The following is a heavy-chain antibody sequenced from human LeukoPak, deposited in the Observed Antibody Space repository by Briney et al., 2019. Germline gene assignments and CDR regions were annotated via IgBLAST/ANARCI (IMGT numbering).Heavy chain of an antibody. CDR2: IYYSGST. CDR3: ARGYSYGSDAFDI. V-gene: IGHV4-59*01. Sequence: SETLSLTCTVSGGSISSYYWNWIRQPPGKGLEWIGYIYYSGSTNYNPSLKSRVTISVDTSKNQFSLKLSSVTAADTAVYYCARGYSYGSDAFDIWGQGTMVTVSS. J-gene: IGHJ3*02. D-gene: IGHD5-18*01. CDR1: GGSISSYY.